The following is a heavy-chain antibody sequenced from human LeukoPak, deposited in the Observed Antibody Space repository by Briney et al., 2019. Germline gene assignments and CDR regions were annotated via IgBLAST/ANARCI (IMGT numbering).Heavy chain of an antibody. V-gene: IGHV4-39*07. J-gene: IGHJ4*02. CDR3: ARGVGYYGSGTIFPY. Sequence: SETLSLTCTVSGGSISSSSYYWSWIRQPPGKGLEWIGEINHSGSTNYNPSLKSRVTISVDTSKNQFSLKLSSVTAADTAVYYCARGVGYYGSGTIFPYWGQGTLVTVSS. CDR1: GGSISSSSYY. D-gene: IGHD3-10*01. CDR2: INHSGST.